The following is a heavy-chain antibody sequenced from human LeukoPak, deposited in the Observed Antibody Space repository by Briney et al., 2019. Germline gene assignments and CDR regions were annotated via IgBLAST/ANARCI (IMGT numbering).Heavy chain of an antibody. V-gene: IGHV3-30*18. D-gene: IGHD3-22*01. CDR2: ISYDGSKK. J-gene: IGHJ3*02. CDR3: AKEITMIAAFEI. CDR1: GFTFSNYG. Sequence: RGSLRLSCAASGFTFSNYGMHWVRQAPGQGLDWVAVISYDGSKKYYADSVKGRFTITRDNSKNTLSLQMNSLRAEDTAVYYCAKEITMIAAFEISGRGTLVTVSS.